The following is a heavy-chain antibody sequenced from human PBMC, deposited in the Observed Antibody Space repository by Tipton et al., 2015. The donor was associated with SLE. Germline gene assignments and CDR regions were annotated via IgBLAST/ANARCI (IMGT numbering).Heavy chain of an antibody. CDR1: DGSILSSAYF. Sequence: TLSLTCSVSDGSILSSAYFWSWIRQPAGKGLEWIGRFYTGGGTKYNPSLNSRVTISVDTSKNQISLRMTSGTAADTAVYYCARGGGNANWYFDLWGRGTLVTVSS. CDR2: FYTGGGT. D-gene: IGHD4-23*01. V-gene: IGHV4-61*02. CDR3: ARGGGNANWYFDL. J-gene: IGHJ2*01.